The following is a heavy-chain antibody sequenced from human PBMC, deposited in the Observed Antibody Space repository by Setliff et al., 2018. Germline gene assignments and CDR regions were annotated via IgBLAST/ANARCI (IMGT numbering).Heavy chain of an antibody. D-gene: IGHD3-16*01. Sequence: LRLSCAASGFDFINYNMNWVRQVPGKGLEWVSCITGNGRRTFYADSVKGRFTMSRDNAKNSLYLQMNSLRAEDTALYHCVRHYGNHMGVWGKGTMVTVSS. CDR2: ITGNGRRT. CDR1: GFDFINYN. J-gene: IGHJ6*03. CDR3: VRHYGNHMGV. V-gene: IGHV3-48*03.